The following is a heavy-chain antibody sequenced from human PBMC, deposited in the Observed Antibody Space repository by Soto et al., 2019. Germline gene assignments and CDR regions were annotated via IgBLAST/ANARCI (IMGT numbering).Heavy chain of an antibody. J-gene: IGHJ4*02. CDR1: GYTFTSYY. CDR3: ARGRTEGYDRRCFDY. D-gene: IGHD5-12*01. CDR2: INPSGGFT. Sequence: ASVKVYCKTSGYTFTSYYIQWVRQAPGQGLEWMGIINPSGGFTTYSQKFQGRVTMARDTSTSTVYMELSSPRSEDTAVYYCARGRTEGYDRRCFDYWGQGTLVTVSS. V-gene: IGHV1-46*03.